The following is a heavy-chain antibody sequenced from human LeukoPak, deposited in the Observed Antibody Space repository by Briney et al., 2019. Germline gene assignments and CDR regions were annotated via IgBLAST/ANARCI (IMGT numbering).Heavy chain of an antibody. V-gene: IGHV4-4*07. J-gene: IGHJ4*02. CDR3: ATRIGGGTSYYFDY. CDR1: GGSISSYY. CDR2: IHTTGST. D-gene: IGHD6-6*01. Sequence: NPSETLSLTCTVSGGSISSYYWSWIRQPAGKGLEWIGRIHTTGSTNYNPSLNSRVTMSLDTSKNQFSLKLTSVTAADTAVYFCATRIGGGTSYYFDYWGQGSLVTVSS.